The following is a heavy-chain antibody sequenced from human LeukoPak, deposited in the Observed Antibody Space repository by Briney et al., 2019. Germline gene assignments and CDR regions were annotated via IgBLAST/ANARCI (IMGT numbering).Heavy chain of an antibody. CDR1: GGSISSYY. CDR2: IYYSGST. J-gene: IGHJ4*02. D-gene: IGHD1-26*01. Sequence: PSETLSLTCTVSGGSISSYYWSWIRQPPGKGLEWIGYIYYSGSTNYNPSLKSRVTISVDTSKNQFYLKLSSVTAADTAVYYCARRKERCVSLDYWGQGTLVTVSS. V-gene: IGHV4-59*08. CDR3: ARRKERCVSLDY.